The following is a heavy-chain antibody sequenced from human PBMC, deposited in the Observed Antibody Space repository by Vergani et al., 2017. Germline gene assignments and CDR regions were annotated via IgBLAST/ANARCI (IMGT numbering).Heavy chain of an antibody. CDR3: ARVYDSSGYYYGLAEYFQH. CDR1: GGTFSSYA. J-gene: IGHJ1*01. V-gene: IGHV1-69*01. D-gene: IGHD3-22*01. Sequence: QVQLVQSGAEVKKPGSSVKVSCKASGGTFSSYAISWVRQAPGQGLEWMGGIIPILGTANYAQKFQGRVTITADESTTTAYMELSSLRSEDTAVYYCARVYDSSGYYYGLAEYFQHWGQGTLVTVSS. CDR2: IIPILGTA.